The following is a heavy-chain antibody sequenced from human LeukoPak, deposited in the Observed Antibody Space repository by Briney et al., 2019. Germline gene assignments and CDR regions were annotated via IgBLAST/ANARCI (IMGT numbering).Heavy chain of an antibody. CDR3: AREEDGDYVGNY. J-gene: IGHJ4*02. D-gene: IGHD4-17*01. Sequence: PGGSLRLSCAASGFTFSSYWMHWVRQAPGKGLVWVSRINSDGSSTSYADSVKGRFTISRDNAKNTLYLQMNSLRAEDTAVYYCAREEDGDYVGNYWGQGTLVTVSS. V-gene: IGHV3-74*01. CDR1: GFTFSSYW. CDR2: INSDGSST.